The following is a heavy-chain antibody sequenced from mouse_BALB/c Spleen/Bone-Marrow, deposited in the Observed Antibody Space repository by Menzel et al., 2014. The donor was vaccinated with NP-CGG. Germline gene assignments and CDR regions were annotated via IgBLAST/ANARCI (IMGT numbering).Heavy chain of an antibody. CDR2: INPSNGGT. D-gene: IGHD3-3*01. Sequence: QVQLQQSGAELVKPGASVKLSCKSSGYTFTSYYMYWVKQRPGQGLEWIGGINPSNGGTNFNEEFKSRATLTVDKSSSTAYMQLSSLTSEDSAVYYCTREGTFFAYRGQGTLVTVSA. V-gene: IGHV1S81*02. J-gene: IGHJ3*01. CDR3: TREGTFFAY. CDR1: GYTFTSYY.